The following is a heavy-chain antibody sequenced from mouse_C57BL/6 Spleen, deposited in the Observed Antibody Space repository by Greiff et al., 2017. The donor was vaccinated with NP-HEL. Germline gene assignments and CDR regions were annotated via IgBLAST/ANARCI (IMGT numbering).Heavy chain of an antibody. V-gene: IGHV5-12*01. CDR1: GFTFSDYY. CDR2: ISNGGGST. CDR3: ARRDEGAFDY. Sequence: EVKLVESGGGLVQPGGSLKLSCAASGFTFSDYYMYWVRQTPEKGLEWVAYISNGGGSTYYPDTVKGRFTISRDNAKNTLYLQMSRLKSEDTAMYYCARRDEGAFDYWGQGTTLTVSS. J-gene: IGHJ2*01. D-gene: IGHD3-3*01.